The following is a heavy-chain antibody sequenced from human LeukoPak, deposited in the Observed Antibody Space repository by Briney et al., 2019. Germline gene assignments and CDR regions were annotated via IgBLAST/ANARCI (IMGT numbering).Heavy chain of an antibody. D-gene: IGHD3-3*01. CDR3: ARDFWSGYYYMDV. Sequence: SETLSLTCTVSGGSISSSSYYWGWIRQPPGTGLEWIGRIYTSGSTTYNSSLKSRVTISVDTSKNQFSLKLSSVTAADTAVYYCARDFWSGYYYMDVWGKGTTVTVSS. CDR1: GGSISSSSYY. V-gene: IGHV4-39*07. J-gene: IGHJ6*03. CDR2: IYTSGST.